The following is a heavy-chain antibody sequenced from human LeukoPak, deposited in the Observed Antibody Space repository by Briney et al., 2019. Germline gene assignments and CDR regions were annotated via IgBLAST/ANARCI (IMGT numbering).Heavy chain of an antibody. D-gene: IGHD3-22*01. J-gene: IGHJ4*02. CDR2: IWYDGSNK. Sequence: GGSLRLSCAASGFTFSSYAMHWVRQAPGKGLEWVAFIWYDGSNKYYPDSVKGRFTISRDNSKNTLYLQMNSLRAEDSAVYYCAKVPYDSSNYYHDFWGQGTLVTVSS. V-gene: IGHV3-30*02. CDR1: GFTFSSYA. CDR3: AKVPYDSSNYYHDF.